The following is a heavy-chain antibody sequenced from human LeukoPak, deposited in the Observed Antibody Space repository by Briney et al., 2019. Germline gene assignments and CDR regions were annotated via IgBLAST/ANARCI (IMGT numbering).Heavy chain of an antibody. V-gene: IGHV3-20*04. Sequence: GGSLRLSCPASGFTFDDYGMSGVRQAPGKGLAWVSGINWNGGSTGYADSVKGRFTNSRDNAKNSLYLQMNSLRAEDTALYYCARVDRLEWLNYMDVWAKGPRSPSP. CDR3: ARVDRLEWLNYMDV. CDR1: GFTFDDYG. CDR2: INWNGGST. J-gene: IGHJ6*03. D-gene: IGHD3-3*01.